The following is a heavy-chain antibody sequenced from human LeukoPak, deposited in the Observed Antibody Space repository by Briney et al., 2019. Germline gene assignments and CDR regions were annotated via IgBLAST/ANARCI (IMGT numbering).Heavy chain of an antibody. CDR3: ARDGYSYERMDV. CDR1: GYTFTSYD. J-gene: IGHJ6*02. CDR2: MNPNRGNT. D-gene: IGHD5-18*01. V-gene: IGHV1-8*01. Sequence: ASVKVSCKASGYTFTSYDINWVRQATGQGLEWMGWMNPNRGNTGYAQKFQGRVTMTRNTSISTAYMELSSLRSEDTAVYYCARDGYSYERMDVWGQGTTVTVSS.